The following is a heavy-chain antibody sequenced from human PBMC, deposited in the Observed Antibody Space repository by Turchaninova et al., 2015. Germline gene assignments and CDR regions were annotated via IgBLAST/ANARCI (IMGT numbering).Heavy chain of an antibody. V-gene: IGHV5-10-1*03. Sequence: EVQLVQSGAEVKTPGESLRISCTGSGYRVTRYWISWVRQMPGKGLELMGRIDPSDAYTNYSPSFQGHVTISADKSISTAYLQWSSLKASDTAMYYCARPRHCDGETCYSEWWGQGTLVTVSS. CDR2: IDPSDAYT. CDR1: GYRVTRYW. CDR3: ARPRHCDGETCYSEW. J-gene: IGHJ4*02. D-gene: IGHD2-15*01.